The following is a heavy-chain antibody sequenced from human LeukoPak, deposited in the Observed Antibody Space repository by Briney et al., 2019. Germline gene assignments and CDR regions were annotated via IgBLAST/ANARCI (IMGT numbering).Heavy chain of an antibody. CDR1: GFTFSSYG. Sequence: GGSLRLSCAASGFTFSSYGMHWVRQAPGKGLEWVAVISYDGSNKYYADSVKGRFTISRDNSKNTLYLQMNSLRAEDTAVYYGGNRVVVMAFRFGDWGQGALVTVSS. V-gene: IGHV3-30*18. CDR2: ISYDGSNK. J-gene: IGHJ4*02. CDR3: GNRVVVMAFRFGD. D-gene: IGHD3-22*01.